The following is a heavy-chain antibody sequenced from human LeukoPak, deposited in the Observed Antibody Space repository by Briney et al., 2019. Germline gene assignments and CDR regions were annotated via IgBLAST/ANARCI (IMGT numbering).Heavy chain of an antibody. V-gene: IGHV3-74*01. J-gene: IGHJ4*02. CDR3: AREGSDGWYVLFDY. CDR2: INSDGSST. Sequence: PGGSLRLSCAASGFTFSSYWMHWVRQAPGKGLVWVSRINSDGSSTRYADSVKGRFTISRDNAKNTLYLQMNSLRAEDTAVYYCAREGSDGWYVLFDYWGQGTLVTVSS. CDR1: GFTFSSYW. D-gene: IGHD6-19*01.